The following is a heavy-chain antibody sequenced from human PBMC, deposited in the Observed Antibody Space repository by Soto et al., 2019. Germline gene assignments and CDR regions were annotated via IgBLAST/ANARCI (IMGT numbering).Heavy chain of an antibody. D-gene: IGHD6-6*01. J-gene: IGHJ4*02. V-gene: IGHV1-3*01. Sequence: TSVKVSCKASGYTFTSYAIHWVRQAPGQRLEWMGWINAGNGNTRYSQKFQGRVTITRDTSASTAYMELSSLRSEDTAVYYCARDGARGIAARPREYYFDYWGQGTLVTVSS. CDR1: GYTFTSYA. CDR2: INAGNGNT. CDR3: ARDGARGIAARPREYYFDY.